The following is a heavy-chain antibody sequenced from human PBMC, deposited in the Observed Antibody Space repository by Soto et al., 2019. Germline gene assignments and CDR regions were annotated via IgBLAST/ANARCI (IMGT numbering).Heavy chain of an antibody. D-gene: IGHD3-9*01. J-gene: IGHJ6*02. V-gene: IGHV1-2*04. Sequence: ASVKVSCKASGYTFTGYYMHWVRQAPGQGLEWMGWINPNSGGTNYAQKFQGWVTMTRDTSISTAYMELRSLTSDDTAVYYCARATDYDILTDYYYGLDVWGQGTTVTVSS. CDR1: GYTFTGYY. CDR2: INPNSGGT. CDR3: ARATDYDILTDYYYGLDV.